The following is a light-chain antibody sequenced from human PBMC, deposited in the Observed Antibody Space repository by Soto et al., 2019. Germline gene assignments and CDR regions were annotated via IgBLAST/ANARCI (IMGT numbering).Light chain of an antibody. Sequence: ENVLTQSPGTLSLSPGERATVSCRASQSITGSYLAWYQQTPGQAPRLLIYGASSRATGVPDRFSGSGSGTDFTLTITRMETEDFALYYCQQYYSIPLTFGGGTKVDTK. CDR2: GAS. V-gene: IGKV3-20*01. CDR1: QSITGSY. CDR3: QQYYSIPLT. J-gene: IGKJ4*01.